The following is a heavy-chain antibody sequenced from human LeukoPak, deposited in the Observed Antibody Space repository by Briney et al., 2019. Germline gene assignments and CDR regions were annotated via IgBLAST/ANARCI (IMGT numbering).Heavy chain of an antibody. CDR2: ISYDGSNK. D-gene: IGHD3-10*02. J-gene: IGHJ4*02. V-gene: IGHV3-30-3*01. CDR1: GFTFSSYA. Sequence: GRSLRLSCAASGFTFSSYAIHWVRQAPGKGLEWVAVISYDGSNKYYADSVQGRFTIFRDNSKNTLYLQMNGLRAEDTAMYYCARALCDNNRCSSYFDSWGQGTLVTVSS. CDR3: ARALCDNNRCSSYFDS.